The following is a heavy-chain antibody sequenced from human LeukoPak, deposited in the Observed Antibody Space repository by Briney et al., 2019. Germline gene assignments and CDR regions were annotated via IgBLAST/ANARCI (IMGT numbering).Heavy chain of an antibody. CDR2: TYSRSKWYN. CDR3: ARGTGSLDY. D-gene: IGHD1-26*01. J-gene: IGHJ4*02. V-gene: IGHV6-1*01. Sequence: SQTLSPTCAISGDSVSSNSASWDWIRQSPSRGLEWLGRTYSRSKWYNDYAVSVKSRITINPDTSKNQFSLHLSSVTPDDTAVYYCARGTGSLDYWGQGTLVTVSS. CDR1: GDSVSSNSAS.